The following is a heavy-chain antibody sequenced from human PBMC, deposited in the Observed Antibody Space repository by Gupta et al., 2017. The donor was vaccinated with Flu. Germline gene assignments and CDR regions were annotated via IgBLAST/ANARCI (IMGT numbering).Heavy chain of an antibody. CDR1: FRTQA. Sequence: FRTQALDWAGQATGGGREGVLEISDRGDTIVDADSRESRLTVFRDNSENTLYLKMKSMRGEDTAVYYCAKRVRDTTNFDYWGQGTLVTVSS. D-gene: IGHD1-26*01. V-gene: IGHV3-23*01. CDR3: AKRVRDTTNFDY. J-gene: IGHJ4*02. CDR2: ISDRGDTI.